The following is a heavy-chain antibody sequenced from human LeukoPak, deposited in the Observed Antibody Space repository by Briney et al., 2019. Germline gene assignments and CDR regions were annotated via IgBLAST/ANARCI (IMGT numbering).Heavy chain of an antibody. CDR2: ISSSSSTI. CDR1: GFTFSSYS. J-gene: IGHJ6*03. CDR3: ARDISPVLAYYMDV. V-gene: IGHV3-48*01. Sequence: GGSLRLSCAASGFTFSSYSMNWVRQAPGKGLEWVSYISSSSSTIYYADSVKGRFTISRDNAKNSLYLQMNSLRAEDTAVYYCARDISPVLAYYMDVWGKGTTVTVSS.